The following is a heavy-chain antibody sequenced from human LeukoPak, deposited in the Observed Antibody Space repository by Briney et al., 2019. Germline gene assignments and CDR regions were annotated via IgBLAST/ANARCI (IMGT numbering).Heavy chain of an antibody. J-gene: IGHJ3*02. V-gene: IGHV4-39*01. CDR2: IYYSGST. D-gene: IGHD5-24*01. CDR3: ARRPTQRWLQYPLGAFDI. Sequence: PSETLSLTCTVSGGSISSSSYYWGWIRQPPGKGLEWIGSIYYSGSTYYNPSLKSRVTISVDTSKNQFSLKLSSVTAADTAVYYCARRPTQRWLQYPLGAFDIWGQGTMVTVSS. CDR1: GGSISSSSYY.